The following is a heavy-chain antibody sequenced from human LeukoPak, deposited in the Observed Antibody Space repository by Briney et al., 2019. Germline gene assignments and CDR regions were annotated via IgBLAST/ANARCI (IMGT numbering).Heavy chain of an antibody. CDR2: IKTKSDGGTT. CDR3: AWHYFDY. Sequence: GGSLRLSCAASGFTFSNAWMSWVRQAPGKGLEWIGRIKTKSDGGTTDYATPVKGRFTMSRDDSKSTLYLQMNSLETEDTALYYCAWHYFDYWGQGTLVTVSA. J-gene: IGHJ4*02. CDR1: GFTFSNAW. V-gene: IGHV3-15*01.